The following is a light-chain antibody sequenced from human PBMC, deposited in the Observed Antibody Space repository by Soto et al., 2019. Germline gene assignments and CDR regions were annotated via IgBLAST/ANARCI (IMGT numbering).Light chain of an antibody. Sequence: EIVLTQSPCTLSLSPGERATLSCRASQSVSSSYLAWYQQKPGQAPRLLICGASSRATGIPDRLSGSGSGTDFTLTISRLEPEDFAVYFCQQYSDLPMTFGQGTRLEIK. CDR1: QSVSSSY. CDR2: GAS. J-gene: IGKJ5*01. V-gene: IGKV3-20*01. CDR3: QQYSDLPMT.